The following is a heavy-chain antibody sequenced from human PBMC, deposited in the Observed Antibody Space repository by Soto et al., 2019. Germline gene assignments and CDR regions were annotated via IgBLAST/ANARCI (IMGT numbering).Heavy chain of an antibody. CDR2: IYYSGSI. D-gene: IGHD6-19*01. J-gene: IGHJ4*02. CDR1: GVSITYSY. Sequence: QVQLQESGPGLVKPSETLSLTCTVSGVSITYSYWNWVRQPPGKGLEWIGFIYYSGSIKYNPSLESGVTMSVETSKNQLSLKLTSVTATDTAVYYCARGGGSFSSGWYYDYWGQGTLVTVSS. CDR3: ARGGGSFSSGWYYDY. V-gene: IGHV4-59*08.